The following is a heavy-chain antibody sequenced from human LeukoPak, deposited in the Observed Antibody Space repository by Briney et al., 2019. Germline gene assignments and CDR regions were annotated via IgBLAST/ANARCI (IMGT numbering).Heavy chain of an antibody. CDR2: IYPGDSDT. CDR3: CLDTAMVSFDY. J-gene: IGHJ4*02. V-gene: IGHV5-51*01. CDR1: GYSFTSYW. Sequence: GESLKISCKGSGYSFTSYWIGWVRQMPGKGLEWMGIIYPGDSDTRNSPSFQGQVTISADKSISTAYLRWSSLKASDTAMYYCCLDTAMVSFDYWGQGTLVTVSS. D-gene: IGHD5-18*01.